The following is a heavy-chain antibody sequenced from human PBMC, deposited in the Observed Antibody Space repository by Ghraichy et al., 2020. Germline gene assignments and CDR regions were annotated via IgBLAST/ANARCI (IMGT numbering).Heavy chain of an antibody. CDR2: IYYSGST. V-gene: IGHV4-59*01. Sequence: SETLSLTCTVSGGSISSYYWSWIRQPPGKGLDWIGYIYYSGSTNYNPSLKSRVTISVDTSKNQFSLKLSSVTAADTAVYYCARVVYDYVWGSYRYYFDYWGQGTLVTVSS. J-gene: IGHJ4*02. D-gene: IGHD3-16*02. CDR1: GGSISSYY. CDR3: ARVVYDYVWGSYRYYFDY.